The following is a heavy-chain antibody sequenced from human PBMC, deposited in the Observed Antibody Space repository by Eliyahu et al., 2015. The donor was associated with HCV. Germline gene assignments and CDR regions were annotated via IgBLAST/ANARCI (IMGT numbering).Heavy chain of an antibody. CDR1: GFXFXXCA. CDR3: AKDFGDIVVVPAAPEY. Sequence: EVQLLESGGGLVQPGGSLRLSCAASGFXFXXCAMXWVRQAPGKGLEWVSAISGSGGSTYYADSVKGRFTISRDNSKNTLYLQMNSLRAEDTAVYYCAKDFGDIVVVPAAPEYWGQGTLVTVSS. CDR2: ISGSGGST. J-gene: IGHJ4*02. V-gene: IGHV3-23*01. D-gene: IGHD2-2*01.